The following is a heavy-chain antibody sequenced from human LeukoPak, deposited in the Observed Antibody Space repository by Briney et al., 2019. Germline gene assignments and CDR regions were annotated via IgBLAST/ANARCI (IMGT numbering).Heavy chain of an antibody. D-gene: IGHD3-10*01. J-gene: IGHJ4*02. CDR3: ARAPSGSYSRIYDY. Sequence: SETLSLTCIVSGVSISSSYWSWIRQPPGEGLEWIGYVYYSGSTYYNPSLKSRVTISVDTSKNQFSLKLSSVTAADTAVYYCARAPSGSYSRIYDYWGQGTLVTVSS. CDR2: VYYSGST. V-gene: IGHV4-59*01. CDR1: GVSISSSY.